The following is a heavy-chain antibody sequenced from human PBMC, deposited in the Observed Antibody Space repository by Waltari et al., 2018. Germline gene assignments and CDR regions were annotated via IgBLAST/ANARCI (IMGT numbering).Heavy chain of an antibody. V-gene: IGHV1-8*03. Sequence: QVQLVQSGAEVKKPGASVKVSCKASGYTFTSYDINWVRQATGPGLEWMGWMNPNRGNTGYAQKFQGRVTITRNTSISTAYMELSSLRSEDTAVYYCARELTDCSGGSCSYYYYYMDVWGKGTTVTVSS. CDR2: MNPNRGNT. CDR3: ARELTDCSGGSCSYYYYYMDV. D-gene: IGHD2-15*01. J-gene: IGHJ6*03. CDR1: GYTFTSYD.